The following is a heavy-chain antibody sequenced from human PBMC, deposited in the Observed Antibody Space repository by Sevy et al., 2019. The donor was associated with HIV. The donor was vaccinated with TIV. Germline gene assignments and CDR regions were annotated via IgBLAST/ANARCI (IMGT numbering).Heavy chain of an antibody. D-gene: IGHD6-13*01. V-gene: IGHV3-73*01. CDR2: IRSKGNSYAT. J-gene: IGHJ4*02. CDR3: SRGGARDSSSWYDYFDY. Sequence: GGFLRLSCAASGFTFSGSAMQWVRQASGKGLEWLGRIRSKGNSYATAYAASVKGRFTISRDDSKNTVYLQMNSLKTEDTAVYYASRGGARDSSSWYDYFDYWGQGTLVTVSS. CDR1: GFTFSGSA.